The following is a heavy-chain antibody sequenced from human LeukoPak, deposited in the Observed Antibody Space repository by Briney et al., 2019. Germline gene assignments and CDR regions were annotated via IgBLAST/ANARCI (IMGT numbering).Heavy chain of an antibody. CDR3: ARDLRYHDCVVYFDY. J-gene: IGHJ4*02. D-gene: IGHD2-21*02. Sequence: GGSLRLSCAASGFRFSSYDMNWVRQAPGKGLEWLSYISSSGSTIHYADSVKGRFTISRDNAKNSLYLQINTLRAEDTAVYYCARDLRYHDCVVYFDYWGQGTLVTVSS. CDR2: ISSSGSTI. CDR1: GFRFSSYD. V-gene: IGHV3-48*03.